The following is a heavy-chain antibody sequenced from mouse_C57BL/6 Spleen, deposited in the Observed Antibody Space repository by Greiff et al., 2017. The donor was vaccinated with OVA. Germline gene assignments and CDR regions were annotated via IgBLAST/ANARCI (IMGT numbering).Heavy chain of an antibody. D-gene: IGHD2-1*01. CDR1: GYTFTSYW. CDR2: IDPSDSYT. V-gene: IGHV1-69*01. Sequence: QVQLKQPGAELVMPGASVKLSCKASGYTFTSYWMHWVKQRPGQGLEWIGEIDPSDSYTNYNQKFKGKSTLTVDKSSSTAYMQLSSLTSEDSAVYYCARYGNSCVDVWGTGTTVTVSS. J-gene: IGHJ1*03. CDR3: ARYGNSCVDV.